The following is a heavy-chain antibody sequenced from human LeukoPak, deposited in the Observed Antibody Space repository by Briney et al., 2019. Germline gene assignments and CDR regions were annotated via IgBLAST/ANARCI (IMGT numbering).Heavy chain of an antibody. V-gene: IGHV4-4*07. CDR2: ISTTGST. CDR3: ARDEGVGYCTDGGCPDAAVNFDY. Sequence: SETLSLTCTVSGGSISGYYWSWIRQPAGKGLEWIGRISTTGSTNYKPSLKSRVTMSVDTSKNQFSLRLNSVTAADTAVYYCARDEGVGYCTDGGCPDAAVNFDYWGQGTLVTVSS. CDR1: GGSISGYY. J-gene: IGHJ4*02. D-gene: IGHD2-8*01.